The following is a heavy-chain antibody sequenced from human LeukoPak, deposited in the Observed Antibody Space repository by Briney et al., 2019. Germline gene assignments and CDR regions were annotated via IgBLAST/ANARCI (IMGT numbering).Heavy chain of an antibody. V-gene: IGHV3-33*01. CDR1: GFTFSSYG. Sequence: PGGSLRLSCAASGFTFSSYGMHWVRQAPGKGLEWVAIVWYDGSNECYADSVRGRFTISRDNSKSTLYLQMNSLRAEDTAVYYCARDRYYYDSSGENLLDYWGQGTLVTVSS. D-gene: IGHD3-22*01. CDR3: ARDRYYYDSSGENLLDY. J-gene: IGHJ4*02. CDR2: VWYDGSNE.